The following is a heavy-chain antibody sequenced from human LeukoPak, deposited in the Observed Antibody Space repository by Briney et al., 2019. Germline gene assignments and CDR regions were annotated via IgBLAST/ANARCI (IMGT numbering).Heavy chain of an antibody. J-gene: IGHJ5*02. CDR2: IYYSGST. CDR3: ARQGLGFWFDP. V-gene: IGHV4-39*01. Sequence: SETLSLTCTVSGGSISSSSYYWGWIRQPPGKGLEWIGSIYYSGSTYYNPSLKSRVTISVDTSKNQFSLKLSSVTAADTAVYYCARQGLGFWFDPGAREPWSPSPQ. D-gene: IGHD7-27*01. CDR1: GGSISSSSYY.